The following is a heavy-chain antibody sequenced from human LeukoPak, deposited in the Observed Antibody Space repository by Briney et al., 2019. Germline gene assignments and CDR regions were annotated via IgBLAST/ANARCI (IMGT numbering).Heavy chain of an antibody. J-gene: IGHJ3*02. CDR1: GYTFTSYG. CDR3: ARGIPYYHDSSGYDCAFDI. CDR2: ISAYNGNT. Sequence: ASVKVSCKASGYTFTSYGISWVRQAPGQGLEWMGWISAYNGNTNYAQKLQGRVTMTTDTSTSTAYMELRSLRSDDTAVYYCARGIPYYHDSSGYDCAFDIWGQGTMVTVSS. V-gene: IGHV1-18*01. D-gene: IGHD3-22*01.